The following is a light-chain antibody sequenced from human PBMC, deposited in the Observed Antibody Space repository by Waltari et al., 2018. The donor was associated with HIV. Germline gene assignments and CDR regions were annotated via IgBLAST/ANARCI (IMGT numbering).Light chain of an antibody. V-gene: IGLV2-14*01. CDR2: EVS. J-gene: IGLJ1*01. CDR1: SSDIGGYNY. Sequence: QSALAQPASVSGSPGQSITISCTGTSSDIGGYNYVSWSQQHPDKAPKLLIYEVSNRPSGVSDRCSGSKSGNTASLTISGVLAEDEADYYCSSYTITTPYVFGIGTKVTVL. CDR3: SSYTITTPYV.